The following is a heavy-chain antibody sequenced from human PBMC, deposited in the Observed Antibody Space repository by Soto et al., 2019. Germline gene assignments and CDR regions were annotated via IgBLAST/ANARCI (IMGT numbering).Heavy chain of an antibody. Sequence: EVQLLESGGGLVQPGGSLRLSCAASGFTFSSYAMSWVRQAPGKGLEWVSAISGSGGSTYYADSVKGRFTISRDNSKNTLYLQMNSLRAEDTAVDYCAKTPIAYILTGYQGSCELWGRGTLVTVSS. V-gene: IGHV3-23*01. CDR1: GFTFSSYA. CDR3: AKTPIAYILTGYQGSCEL. J-gene: IGHJ2*01. CDR2: ISGSGGST. D-gene: IGHD3-9*01.